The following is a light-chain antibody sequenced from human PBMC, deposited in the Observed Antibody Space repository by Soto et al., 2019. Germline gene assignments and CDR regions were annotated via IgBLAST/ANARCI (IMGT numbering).Light chain of an antibody. Sequence: DIQLTQSPFFLSASVGERATITCRASQGIRSYLAWYQQRPGKAPELLIYDASTLRTGVASRFSGSGSGTEFTLSISSLQPEDFATYFCQQLNIFPPLFTFGPGTKVDIK. V-gene: IGKV1-9*01. J-gene: IGKJ3*01. CDR3: QQLNIFPPLFT. CDR1: QGIRSY. CDR2: DAS.